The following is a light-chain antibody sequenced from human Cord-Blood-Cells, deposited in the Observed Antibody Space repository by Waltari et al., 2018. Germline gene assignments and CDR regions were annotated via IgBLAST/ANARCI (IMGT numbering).Light chain of an antibody. J-gene: IGLJ3*02. V-gene: IGLV2-14*01. CDR3: SSYTSGSSWV. Sequence: QSALTQPASVSGSPGQSITISCTGTSSDVGGYNYVSWYQQHPGKAPKLLIYDVSKRPSGVSNRFSGSKSGNTASLTISGLQAEDEADYYCSSYTSGSSWVCGGGTKVTV. CDR2: DVS. CDR1: SSDVGGYNY.